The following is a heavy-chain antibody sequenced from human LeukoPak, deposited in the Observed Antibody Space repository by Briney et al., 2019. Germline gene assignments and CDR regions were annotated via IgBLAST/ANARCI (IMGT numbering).Heavy chain of an antibody. D-gene: IGHD2-15*01. Sequence: GASVKVSCKASGGTFSSYAISWVRQAPGQGLEWMGGIIPIFGTANYAQKFQGRVMITADESTSTAYMELSSLRSEDTAVYYCASVQGYCSGGSCYSRFDYWGQGTLVTVSS. CDR3: ASVQGYCSGGSCYSRFDY. CDR1: GGTFSSYA. J-gene: IGHJ4*02. V-gene: IGHV1-69*13. CDR2: IIPIFGTA.